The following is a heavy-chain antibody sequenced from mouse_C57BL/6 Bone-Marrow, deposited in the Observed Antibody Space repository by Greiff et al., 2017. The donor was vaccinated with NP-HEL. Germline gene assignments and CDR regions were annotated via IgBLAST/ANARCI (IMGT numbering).Heavy chain of an antibody. Sequence: QVQLQQPGAELVRPGSSVKLSCKASGYTFTSYWMDWVKQRPGQGLEWIGNIYPSDSETHYNQKFKDKATLTVDKSSSTAYMQLSSLTSEDSAVYYCARGDSYYYGSIWYFDVWGTGTTVTVSS. CDR1: GYTFTSYW. CDR3: ARGDSYYYGSIWYFDV. J-gene: IGHJ1*03. D-gene: IGHD1-1*01. CDR2: IYPSDSET. V-gene: IGHV1-61*01.